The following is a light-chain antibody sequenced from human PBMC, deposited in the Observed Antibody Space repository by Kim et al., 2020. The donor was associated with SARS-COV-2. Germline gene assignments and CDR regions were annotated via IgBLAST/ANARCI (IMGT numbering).Light chain of an antibody. J-gene: IGLJ1*01. Sequence: VSGSRQGITISCAGTSSNIGAGYDVHWYRQLPGTAPKLLIYGNTNRPSGVPDRFSASKSATSASLVIFGLQAEDEADYYCQSYDASLSGYVFGSGTKVTVL. CDR1: SSNIGAGYD. V-gene: IGLV1-40*01. CDR2: GNT. CDR3: QSYDASLSGYV.